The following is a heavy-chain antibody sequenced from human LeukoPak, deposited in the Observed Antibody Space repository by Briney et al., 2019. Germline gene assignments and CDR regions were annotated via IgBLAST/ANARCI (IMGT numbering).Heavy chain of an antibody. CDR2: ISANGGRT. V-gene: IGHV3-23*01. CDR3: AKTLVASPGNTGGP. CDR1: GLTFSGYV. D-gene: IGHD6-6*01. Sequence: PGGSLRLSCAASGLTFSGYVMSWARQAPGKGLEWVAAISANGGRTYYTESVKGHFTISRDNSKNTLYLQMNCLRAEDTAVYYCAKTLVASPGNTGGPWGQGTLVTVSS. J-gene: IGHJ5*02.